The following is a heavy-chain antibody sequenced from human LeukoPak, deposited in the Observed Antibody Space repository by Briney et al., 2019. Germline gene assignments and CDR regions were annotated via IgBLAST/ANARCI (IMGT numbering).Heavy chain of an antibody. CDR1: GVIVSYKY. CDR2: IYSGGST. D-gene: IGHD3-22*01. V-gene: IGHV3-53*01. CDR3: ARDFGGSSGAYDY. J-gene: IGHJ4*02. Sequence: GGSLRLSCAAAGVIVSYKYRSWLRQAPGKGLEWVSVIYSGGSTYYADSVKGRFSISRDHSKNTLYLQMNSLRAEDTAVYYCARDFGGSSGAYDYWGQGTLVTVSS.